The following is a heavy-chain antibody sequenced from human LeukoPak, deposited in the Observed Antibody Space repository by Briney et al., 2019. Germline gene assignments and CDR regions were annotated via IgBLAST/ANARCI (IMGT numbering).Heavy chain of an antibody. D-gene: IGHD2-15*01. V-gene: IGHV3-30*18. CDR1: GFTFSSYG. CDR3: VNEGYRSGGSCSFPEY. CDR2: ISHDGRNK. Sequence: PGGSLRLSCAASGFTFSSYGMHWVRQAPGKGLEWVAVISHDGRNKYYVDSVKGRFTISRDNPKNTLFLQMNSLRAEDTAVYHCVNEGYRSGGSCSFPEYWGQGTLVTVSS. J-gene: IGHJ4*02.